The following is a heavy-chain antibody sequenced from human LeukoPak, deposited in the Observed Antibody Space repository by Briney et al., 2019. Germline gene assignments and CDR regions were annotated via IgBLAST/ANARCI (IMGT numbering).Heavy chain of an antibody. CDR3: ARAQTMIVVGVVGY. CDR1: GFTFSSYA. Sequence: RSLRLSCAASGFTFSSYAMHWVRQAPGKGLEWVAVISYDGGNKYYADSVKGRFTISRDNSKNTLYLQMNSLRAEDTAVYYCARAQTMIVVGVVGYWGQGTLVTVSS. D-gene: IGHD3-22*01. CDR2: ISYDGGNK. V-gene: IGHV3-30-3*01. J-gene: IGHJ4*02.